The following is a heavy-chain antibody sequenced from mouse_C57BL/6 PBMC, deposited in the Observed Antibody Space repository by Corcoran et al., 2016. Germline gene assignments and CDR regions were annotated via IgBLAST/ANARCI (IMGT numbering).Heavy chain of an antibody. CDR2: IYPRSGNT. CDR1: GYTFTSYG. CDR3: ARENYYGSSSLYYAMDY. Sequence: QVQLQQSGAELARPGASVKLSCKASGYTFTSYGISWVKQRTGQGLEWIGEIYPRSGNTYYNEKFKGKATLTADKSSSTAYMELRSLTSEDSAVYFCARENYYGSSSLYYAMDYWGQGTSVTVSS. D-gene: IGHD1-1*01. V-gene: IGHV1-81*01. J-gene: IGHJ4*01.